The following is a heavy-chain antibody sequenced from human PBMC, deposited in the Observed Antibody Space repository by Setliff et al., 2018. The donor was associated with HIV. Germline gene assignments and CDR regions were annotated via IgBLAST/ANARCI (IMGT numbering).Heavy chain of an antibody. Sequence: ASVKVSCKPSEYSFTSYDINWVRQATGQGLEWMGWLNPNSHNTGYAQKFQGRVAMTWDTSISTAYMELSNLKSEDTAIYDCETARRDYYDRGGRSHYYIDVWGKGTTVTVSS. D-gene: IGHD3-22*01. J-gene: IGHJ6*03. V-gene: IGHV1-8*01. CDR2: LNPNSHNT. CDR1: EYSFTSYD. CDR3: ETARRDYYDRGGRSHYYIDV.